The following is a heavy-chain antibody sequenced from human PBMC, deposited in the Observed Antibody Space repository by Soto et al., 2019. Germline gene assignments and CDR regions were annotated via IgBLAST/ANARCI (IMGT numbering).Heavy chain of an antibody. CDR3: VRGGRWEKTQDY. CDR1: GASISSSDYY. V-gene: IGHV4-39*01. J-gene: IGHJ4*02. Sequence: SETLSLTCTVSGASISSSDYYWAWIRQPPGKGPEWIGSIYYTGSTYFTPSLKSRVSISADKSKNKFSLKLTAVTAADTAVYHCVRGGRWEKTQDYWGQGALVTVSS. CDR2: IYYTGST. D-gene: IGHD1-26*01.